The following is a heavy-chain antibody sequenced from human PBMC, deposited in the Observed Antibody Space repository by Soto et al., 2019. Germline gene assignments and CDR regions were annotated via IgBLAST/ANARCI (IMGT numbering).Heavy chain of an antibody. CDR2: ISGSAGST. CDR3: AKGWPVTWNSSGYYFDY. Sequence: EVQLLESGGGLVQPGGSLRLSCAASGFTFSSYAMSWVRQAPEKGLEWVSAISGSAGSTYYADSVKGRFTISRDNYNNAGYLQMTSLRADDKVVYYCAKGWPVTWNSSGYYFDYLVQGTPVTVSS. D-gene: IGHD3-22*01. CDR1: GFTFSSYA. V-gene: IGHV3-23*01. J-gene: IGHJ4*02.